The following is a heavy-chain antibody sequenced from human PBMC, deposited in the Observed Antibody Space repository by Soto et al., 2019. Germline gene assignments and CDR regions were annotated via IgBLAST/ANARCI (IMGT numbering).Heavy chain of an antibody. V-gene: IGHV3-23*01. J-gene: IGHJ4*02. D-gene: IGHD3-22*01. Sequence: GGSLRLSCAASGFSFGNYAMSWVRQAPGKGLEWVSGIRGSGGRTDYADSVKGRFTISRDNSKNTLYLQMNSLRAEDAAIYYCAKKHSSGPFDYWGKGTLVTVSS. CDR3: AKKHSSGPFDY. CDR2: IRGSGGRT. CDR1: GFSFGNYA.